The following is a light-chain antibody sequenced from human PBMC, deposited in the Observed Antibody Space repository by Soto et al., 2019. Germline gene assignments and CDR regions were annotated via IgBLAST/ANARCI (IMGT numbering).Light chain of an antibody. V-gene: IGKV3-11*01. CDR2: DAS. J-gene: IGKJ3*01. CDR1: QSVSSY. Sequence: EIVLTQSPATLSLSPGERATLSCRASQSVSSYLAWYQQKPGQAPRLLIYDASNRATGTPARFSGSGSGTDFTLTISTLEPEDFAVYYCQQRSNWPPAFGPGTIVDIK. CDR3: QQRSNWPPA.